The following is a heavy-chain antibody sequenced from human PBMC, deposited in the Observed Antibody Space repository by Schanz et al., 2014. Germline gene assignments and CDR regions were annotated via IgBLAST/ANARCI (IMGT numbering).Heavy chain of an antibody. CDR2: INWNGGDT. V-gene: IGHV3-20*01. Sequence: EVLLLESGGRVERPGGSLRLSCAASGFIFDDYGMSWVRQVPGKGLEWVSGINWNGGDTSYAESVKDRFIISRDNAKNTLKLEMNSQRAGDTAFYHCARGYSASLARVWLDLWGQGNVDNVST. CDR1: GFIFDDYG. CDR3: ARGYSASLARVWLDL. J-gene: IGHJ5*02. D-gene: IGHD2-15*01.